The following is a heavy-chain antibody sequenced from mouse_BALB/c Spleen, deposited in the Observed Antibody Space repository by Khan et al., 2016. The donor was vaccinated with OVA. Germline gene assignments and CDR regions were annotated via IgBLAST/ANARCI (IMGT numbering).Heavy chain of an antibody. V-gene: IGHV3-8*02. CDR3: ARSYGSWAMDY. CDR1: GDSITSGF. Sequence: MQLEESGPSLVKPSQTLSLTCSVTGDSITSGFWNWIRKFPGNKFEYMGYVTYSGNTYYIPSLKSRISITRDTSKSQYYLQLTSVTTEDTATYFCARSYGSWAMDYWGQGTSVTVSS. J-gene: IGHJ4*01. CDR2: VTYSGNT. D-gene: IGHD1-1*01.